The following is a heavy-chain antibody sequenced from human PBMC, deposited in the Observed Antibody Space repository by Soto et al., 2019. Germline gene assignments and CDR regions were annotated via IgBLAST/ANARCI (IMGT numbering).Heavy chain of an antibody. Sequence: GGSLRLSCAASGFTVNNNYMSWVRQAPGKGLECVSVIYSGGSTYYADSVKGRFTISRDSSKNTVSLQMNSLRAEDTAVYYCARSFNLLSPFDYWGQGTLVTVSS. CDR2: IYSGGST. D-gene: IGHD2-2*01. J-gene: IGHJ4*02. CDR3: ARSFNLLSPFDY. CDR1: GFTVNNNY. V-gene: IGHV3-66*01.